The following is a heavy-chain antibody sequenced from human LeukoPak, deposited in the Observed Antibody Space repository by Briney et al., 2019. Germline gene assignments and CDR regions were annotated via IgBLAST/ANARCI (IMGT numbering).Heavy chain of an antibody. Sequence: GASVKVSCKASGYTFSGYAMNWVRQAPGQGLEWMGWINTNTGNPTHVQGFTGRFVFSRDTSVSTAYLQIFSLKAEDTAVYYCARDPRSGHYVDYWGQGTLVTASS. D-gene: IGHD3-22*01. CDR3: ARDPRSGHYVDY. CDR2: INTNTGNP. CDR1: GYTFSGYA. V-gene: IGHV7-4-1*01. J-gene: IGHJ4*02.